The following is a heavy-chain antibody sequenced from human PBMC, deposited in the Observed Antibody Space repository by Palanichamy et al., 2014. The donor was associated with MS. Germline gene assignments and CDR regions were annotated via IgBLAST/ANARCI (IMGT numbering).Heavy chain of an antibody. Sequence: EVQLVESGGGLVQPGGSLRLSCAASGFTFSSYWMHWVRQAPGKGLVWVSRINSDGSDTSYADSVKGRFTISRDNAKNTLYLQMNSLRAEDTAVYYCVRASQAAPGFVIIDYWGQGTLGTVSS. CDR2: INSDGSDT. D-gene: IGHD6-13*01. V-gene: IGHV3-74*01. CDR3: VRASQAAPGFVIIDY. J-gene: IGHJ4*02. CDR1: GFTFSSYW.